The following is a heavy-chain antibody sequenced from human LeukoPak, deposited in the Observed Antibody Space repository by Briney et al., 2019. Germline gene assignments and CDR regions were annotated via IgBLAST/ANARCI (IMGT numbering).Heavy chain of an antibody. CDR3: ARTYYYDSSGYWFQGYFDY. CDR2: VNLQGST. CDR1: GGSITSTNY. J-gene: IGHJ4*02. D-gene: IGHD3-22*01. Sequence: PSGTLSLTCGVSGGSITSTNYWTWVRQPPGKGLEWIGEVNLQGSTNYNPSLMGRVAISVDMSENHISLQLTSVTAADTAVYYCARTYYYDSSGYWFQGYFDYWGQGTLVTVSS. V-gene: IGHV4-4*02.